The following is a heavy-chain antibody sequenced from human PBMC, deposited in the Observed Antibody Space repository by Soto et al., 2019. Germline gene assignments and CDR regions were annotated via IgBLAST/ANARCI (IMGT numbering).Heavy chain of an antibody. Sequence: SETLSLTCTVSGGSVSSGSYYWSWIRQPPGKGLEWIGYIYYSGSTNYNPSLKSRVTISVDTSKNQFSLKLSSVTAADTAVYYCARDPVYSGYDRGDYWGQGTLVTVS. CDR1: GGSVSSGSYY. CDR3: ARDPVYSGYDRGDY. V-gene: IGHV4-61*01. J-gene: IGHJ4*02. D-gene: IGHD5-12*01. CDR2: IYYSGST.